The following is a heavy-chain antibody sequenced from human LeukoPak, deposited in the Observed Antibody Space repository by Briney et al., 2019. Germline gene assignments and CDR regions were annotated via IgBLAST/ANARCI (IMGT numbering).Heavy chain of an antibody. CDR2: INPTSGIT. Sequence: GASVKVSCKASGYTFTGYYMHWVRQAPGQGLEWMGRINPTSGITSFAQQFQGRVTMTRDTSISTAYMELSRLRSDDTAVYYCARGYYYGPGNSESRTRHDYWGQGTLVTVSS. CDR1: GYTFTGYY. J-gene: IGHJ4*02. D-gene: IGHD3-10*01. CDR3: ARGYYYGPGNSESRTRHDY. V-gene: IGHV1-2*06.